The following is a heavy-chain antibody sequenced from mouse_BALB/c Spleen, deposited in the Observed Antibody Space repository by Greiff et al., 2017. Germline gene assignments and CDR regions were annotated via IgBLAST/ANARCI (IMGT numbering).Heavy chain of an antibody. J-gene: IGHJ4*01. CDR2: ISSGSSTI. D-gene: IGHD4-1*01. CDR3: ARSGLGRAMDY. Sequence: EVHLVESGGGLVQPGGSRKLSCAASGFTFSSFGMHWVRQAPEKGLEWVAYISSGSSTIYYADTVKGRFTISRDNPKNTLFLQMTSLRSEDTAMYYCARSGLGRAMDYWGQGTSVTVSS. CDR1: GFTFSSFG. V-gene: IGHV5-17*02.